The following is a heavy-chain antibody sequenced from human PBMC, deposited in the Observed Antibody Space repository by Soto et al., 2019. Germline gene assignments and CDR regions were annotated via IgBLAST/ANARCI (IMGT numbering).Heavy chain of an antibody. CDR3: ARSAYIVSYLAYFDY. Sequence: QVQLVESGGGVVQPGRSLRLSCAASGFTFSSYGMHWVRQAPGKGLEWVAVISYDGSNKYYADSVKGRFTISRDNSKNSLYLQMNSLRAEDTAVYYCARSAYIVSYLAYFDYWGQGTLVAVSS. D-gene: IGHD1-26*01. V-gene: IGHV3-30*03. CDR1: GFTFSSYG. CDR2: ISYDGSNK. J-gene: IGHJ4*02.